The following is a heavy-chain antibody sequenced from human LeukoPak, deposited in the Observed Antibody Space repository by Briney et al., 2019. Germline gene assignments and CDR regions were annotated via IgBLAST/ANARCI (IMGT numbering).Heavy chain of an antibody. J-gene: IGHJ4*02. D-gene: IGHD2-15*01. V-gene: IGHV4-34*01. CDR2: INHRGRS. Sequence: PSETLSLTCAVYGESFSAYFWNWIRQAPGKALEYIGEINHRGRSHYNPSLKTRVTLSVDTSKNQFSLQLTSVTAADTAVYFCARGSSFDGYCSAGACDAGYYDSWGQGPPVTVSS. CDR3: ARGSSFDGYCSAGACDAGYYDS. CDR1: GESFSAYF.